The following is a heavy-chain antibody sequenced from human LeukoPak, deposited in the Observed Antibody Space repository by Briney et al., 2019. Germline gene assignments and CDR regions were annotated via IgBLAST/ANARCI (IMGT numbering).Heavy chain of an antibody. CDR1: GFTFTNSA. J-gene: IGHJ3*02. V-gene: IGHV1-58*02. Sequence: TSVRASCKASGFTFTNSAMQWVRQARGQPLEWIGWIVVGSGDTNHAQKFQERVTITRDMSTSTAYMELSSLRSEDTAVYYCAAVNSGSNFDGFDIWGQGTMVTVSS. CDR3: AAVNSGSNFDGFDI. D-gene: IGHD1-26*01. CDR2: IVVGSGDT.